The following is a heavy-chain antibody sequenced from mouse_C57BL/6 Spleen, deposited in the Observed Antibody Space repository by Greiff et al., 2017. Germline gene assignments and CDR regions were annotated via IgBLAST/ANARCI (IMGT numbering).Heavy chain of an antibody. V-gene: IGHV1-52*01. J-gene: IGHJ1*03. CDR1: GYTFTSYW. CDR3: ARKKGQAGYFDV. CDR2: IDPSDSET. D-gene: IGHD3-3*01. Sequence: QVQLKQPGAELVRPGSSVKLSCKASGYTFTSYWMHWVKQRPIQGLEWIGNIDPSDSETHYNQKFKDKATLTVDKSSSTAYMQLSSLTSEDSAVYYCARKKGQAGYFDVWGTGTTVTVSS.